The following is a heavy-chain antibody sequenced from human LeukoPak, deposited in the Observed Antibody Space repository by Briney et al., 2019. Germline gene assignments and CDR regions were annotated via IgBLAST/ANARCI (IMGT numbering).Heavy chain of an antibody. D-gene: IGHD2-2*01. CDR2: ISSSGSTI. V-gene: IGHV3-48*03. Sequence: PGGSLRLSCAASGFTFSSYEMNWVCQAPGKGLEWVSYISSSGSTIYYADSVKGRFTISRDNAKNSLYLQMNSLRAEDTAVYYCARGGGYCSSTSCYPLDYWGQGTLVTVSS. J-gene: IGHJ4*02. CDR3: ARGGGYCSSTSCYPLDY. CDR1: GFTFSSYE.